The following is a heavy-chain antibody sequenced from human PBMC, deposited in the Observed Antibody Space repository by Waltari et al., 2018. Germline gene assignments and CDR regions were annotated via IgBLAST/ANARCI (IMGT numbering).Heavy chain of an antibody. V-gene: IGHV1-69*05. CDR1: GGTFSSYA. CDR2: IIPIVGTA. Sequence: QVQLVQSGAEVKKPGSSVKVSCKASGGTFSSYAISGVRQAPGKGLEWMGRIIPIVGTANYAQKFQGRVTTTTDESTSTAYMELSSLRSEDTAVYYCASSAWDYVDDYYYGMDVWGQGTTVTVSS. D-gene: IGHD4-17*01. CDR3: ASSAWDYVDDYYYGMDV. J-gene: IGHJ6*02.